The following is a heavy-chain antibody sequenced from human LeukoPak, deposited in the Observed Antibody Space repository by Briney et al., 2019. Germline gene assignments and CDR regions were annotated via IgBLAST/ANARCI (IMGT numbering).Heavy chain of an antibody. J-gene: IGHJ5*02. CDR2: INHSGST. CDR3: ARLVWANWFDP. Sequence: SETLSLTCAVYGGSFSGYYWSWIRQPPGKGLGWIGEINHSGSTNYNPSLKSRVTISVDTSKNQFSLKLSSVTAADTAVYYCARLVWANWFDPWGQGTLVTVSS. D-gene: IGHD3-16*01. V-gene: IGHV4-34*01. CDR1: GGSFSGYY.